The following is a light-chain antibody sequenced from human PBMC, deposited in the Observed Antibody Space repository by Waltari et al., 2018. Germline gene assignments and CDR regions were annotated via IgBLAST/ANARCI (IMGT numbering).Light chain of an antibody. Sequence: QSVLTQPPSASGTPGQRVTIPCSGSSSNIGSNLVNWYQQVPGKAPKLLIYRSDQLPSGVPDRFSGSKSGSSASLAISGLQAEDEADYYSAAWDDSLNGHWVFGGGTKVTVL. V-gene: IGLV1-44*01. CDR1: SSNIGSNL. CDR3: AAWDDSLNGHWV. J-gene: IGLJ3*02. CDR2: RSD.